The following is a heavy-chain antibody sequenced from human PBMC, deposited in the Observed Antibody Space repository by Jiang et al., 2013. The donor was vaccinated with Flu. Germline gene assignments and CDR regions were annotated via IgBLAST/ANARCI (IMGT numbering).Heavy chain of an antibody. J-gene: IGHJ4*02. V-gene: IGHV2-5*02. D-gene: IGHD3-22*01. CDR2: IYWDDDK. CDR1: GFSLSTSGVG. CDR3: AHSGNWDQATYYYDSSGYYYGFDY. Sequence: KPTQTLTLTCTFSGFSLSTSGVGVGWIRQPPGKALEWLALIYWDDDKRYSPSLKSRLTITKDTSKNQVVLTMTNMDPVDTATYYCAHSGNWDQATYYYDSSGYYYGFDYWGQGTLVTVSS.